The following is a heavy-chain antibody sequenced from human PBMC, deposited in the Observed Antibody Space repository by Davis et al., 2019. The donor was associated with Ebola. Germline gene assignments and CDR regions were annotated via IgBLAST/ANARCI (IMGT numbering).Heavy chain of an antibody. Sequence: ASVTVSCKASGYTFTNYYMHWVRQAPGQGLEWMGMINPNDGRTIYAQKFQGRVTVTRDTSTTTVYMDLGSLRSEDTAVYYCARGEDCTSASCSTYWGQGTLVTVSS. J-gene: IGHJ4*02. CDR3: ARGEDCTSASCSTY. D-gene: IGHD2-2*01. V-gene: IGHV1-46*01. CDR2: INPNDGRT. CDR1: GYTFTNYY.